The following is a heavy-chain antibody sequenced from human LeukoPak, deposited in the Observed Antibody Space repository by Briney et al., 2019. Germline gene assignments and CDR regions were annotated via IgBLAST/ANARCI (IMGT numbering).Heavy chain of an antibody. CDR1: GFTFSSYS. V-gene: IGHV3-21*01. CDR3: ARDLSIDSSGYYPAGNAFDI. CDR2: ISSSSSYI. Sequence: GESLRLSCAASGFTFSSYSMNWVRQAPGKGLEWVSSISSSSSYIYYADSVKGRFTISRDNAKNSLYLQMNSLRAEDTAVYYCARDLSIDSSGYYPAGNAFDIWGQGTMVTVSS. D-gene: IGHD3-22*01. J-gene: IGHJ3*02.